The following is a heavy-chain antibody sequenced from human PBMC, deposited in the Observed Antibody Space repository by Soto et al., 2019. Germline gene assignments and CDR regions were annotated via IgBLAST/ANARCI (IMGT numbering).Heavy chain of an antibody. CDR1: GGSISSYY. CDR3: ATWYDFWSGYYQGAFDI. J-gene: IGHJ3*02. CDR2: IYYSGST. Sequence: SETLSLTCTVSGGSISSYYWSWIRQPPGKGLEWIGYIYYSGSTNYNPSLKSRVTISVDTSKNQFSLKLSSVTAADTAVYYCATWYDFWSGYYQGAFDIWGQGTMVTVSS. D-gene: IGHD3-3*01. V-gene: IGHV4-59*08.